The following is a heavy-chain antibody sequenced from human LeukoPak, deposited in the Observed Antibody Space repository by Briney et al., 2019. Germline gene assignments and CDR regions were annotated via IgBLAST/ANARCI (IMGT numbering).Heavy chain of an antibody. CDR3: ARALTARDYFDY. CDR1: GGTFSSYA. V-gene: IGHV1-69*13. J-gene: IGHJ4*02. CDR2: IIPIFGTA. D-gene: IGHD3-16*01. Sequence: GASVKVSCKASGGTFSSYAISWVRQAPGQGLKWMGGIIPIFGTANYAQKFQGGVTITADESTSTAYMELSSLRSEDTAVYYCARALTARDYFDYWGQGTLVTVSS.